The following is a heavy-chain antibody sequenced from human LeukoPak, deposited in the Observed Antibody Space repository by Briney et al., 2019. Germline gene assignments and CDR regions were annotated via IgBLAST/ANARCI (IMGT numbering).Heavy chain of an antibody. J-gene: IGHJ4*02. CDR3: ARDSEGYQLLKGFDY. CDR2: ISGNGGYT. CDR1: GFVFSTYA. V-gene: IGHV3-64*01. D-gene: IGHD2-2*01. Sequence: GGSLRLSCAASGFVFSTYAMHWVRQAPGKGLEYVSGISGNGGYTDYANSVKGRFTISRDNAKNSLYLQMNSLRAEDTAVYYCARDSEGYQLLKGFDYWGQGTLVTVSS.